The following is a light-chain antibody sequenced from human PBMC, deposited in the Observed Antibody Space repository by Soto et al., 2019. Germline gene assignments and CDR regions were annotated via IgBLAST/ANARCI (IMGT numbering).Light chain of an antibody. J-gene: IGLJ1*01. CDR3: SSYTTTSTYV. CDR1: SSDVGGYNY. Sequence: QAVLTQPASVSGSPGQSITISCTGTSSDVGGYNYVSWYQQHPGKAPKLMIYDVSDRPSGVSNRFSGSKSGNTASLTISGLQAEDEADYCCSSYTTTSTYVFASAPQVTVL. CDR2: DVS. V-gene: IGLV2-14*01.